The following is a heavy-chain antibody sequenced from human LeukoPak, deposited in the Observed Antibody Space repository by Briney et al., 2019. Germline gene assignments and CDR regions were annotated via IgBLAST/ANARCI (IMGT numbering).Heavy chain of an antibody. V-gene: IGHV1-2*02. Sequence: ASVKVSCKASGYTFTGYYMHWVRQAPGQGLEWMGWINPNSGGTNYAQKFQGRVTMTRDTSISTAYMELSRLRSDDTAVYYCATVADPAGHFDYWGQGTLVTVSS. CDR1: GYTFTGYY. CDR2: INPNSGGT. CDR3: ATVADPAGHFDY. J-gene: IGHJ4*02. D-gene: IGHD6-19*01.